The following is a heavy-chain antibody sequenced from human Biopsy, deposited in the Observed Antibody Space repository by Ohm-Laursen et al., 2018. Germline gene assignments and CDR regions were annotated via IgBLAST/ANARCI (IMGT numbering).Heavy chain of an antibody. V-gene: IGHV3-30*18. CDR2: ISHGGNDD. J-gene: IGHJ6*02. D-gene: IGHD4-17*01. CDR3: AKDRWERNLHYGGGVDL. CDR1: GFTLSDG. Sequence: SLRLSCTASGFTLSDGMTCVRQAPGKGLEWVALISHGGNDDYYADSVEGRFTVSRDNSKNTVVLQMNSLRPEDTTLYYCAKDRWERNLHYGGGVDLWGQGTTVTVSS.